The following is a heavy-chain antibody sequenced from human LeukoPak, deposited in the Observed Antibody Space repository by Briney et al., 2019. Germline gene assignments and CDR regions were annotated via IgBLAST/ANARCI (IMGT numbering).Heavy chain of an antibody. J-gene: IGHJ6*03. CDR3: ARENVNSSGWYPFYYMDV. CDR2: IYTSGST. V-gene: IGHV4-4*07. D-gene: IGHD6-19*01. CDR1: GGSISSYY. Sequence: SETLSLTCTVSGGSISSYYWSWIRQPAGKGLEWIGRIYTSGSTNYNPSLKSRVTMSVDTSKNQFSLELSSVTAADTAVYYCARENVNSSGWYPFYYMDVWGKGTTVTVSS.